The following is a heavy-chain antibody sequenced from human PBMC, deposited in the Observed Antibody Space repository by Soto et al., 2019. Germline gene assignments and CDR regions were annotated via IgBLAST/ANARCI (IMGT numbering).Heavy chain of an antibody. V-gene: IGHV3-7*01. CDR2: IKQDGSEK. Sequence: EVQVVESGGGLVQPGGSLRLSCVASGFTSSNYWMNWVRQAPGKGLEWVANIKQDGSEKNYVDSVKGRFTISRDNAKNSLYLQMNSLRAEDTADYYCAGSTSSWGVWGKGTTVTVSS. D-gene: IGHD6-13*01. CDR3: AGSTSSWGV. J-gene: IGHJ6*04. CDR1: GFTSSNYW.